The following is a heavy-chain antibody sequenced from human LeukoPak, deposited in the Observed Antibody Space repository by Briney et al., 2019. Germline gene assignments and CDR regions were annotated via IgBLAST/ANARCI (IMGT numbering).Heavy chain of an antibody. D-gene: IGHD1-7*01. CDR1: GGTFSSYA. J-gene: IGHJ4*02. Sequence: GASVKVSCKASGGTFSSYAISWVRQAPGQGLEWMGRIIPILGIANYAQKFQGRVTITADKSTSTAYMELSSLRSEDTTVYYCASGVITGTTSDGDYWGQGTLVTVSS. V-gene: IGHV1-69*04. CDR2: IIPILGIA. CDR3: ASGVITGTTSDGDY.